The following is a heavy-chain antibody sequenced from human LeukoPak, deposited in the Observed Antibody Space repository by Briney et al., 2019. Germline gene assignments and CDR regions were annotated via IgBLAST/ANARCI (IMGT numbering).Heavy chain of an antibody. D-gene: IGHD3-16*01. V-gene: IGHV3-74*01. CDR3: AKMLSLEN. CDR2: VKSDGSST. J-gene: IGHJ4*02. Sequence: GGSLRLSCAASGFTFSSYAMHWVRQAPGKGLVWVSRVKSDGSSTSYADSVKGRFTISRDNSKNTLYLQMNSLRAEDTAVYYCAKMLSLENWGQGTLVTVSS. CDR1: GFTFSSYA.